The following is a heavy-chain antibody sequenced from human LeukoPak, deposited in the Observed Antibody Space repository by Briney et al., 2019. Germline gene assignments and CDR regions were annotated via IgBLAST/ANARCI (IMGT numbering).Heavy chain of an antibody. CDR3: AKIRRGFHGSGSLDY. D-gene: IGHD3-10*01. Sequence: PGGSLRLSCAASGFTFSSYGMHWVRQAPGKGLEWVAVISYDGSNRYYADSVKGRFTISRDNSKNTLYLQMNSLRAEDTAVYYCAKIRRGFHGSGSLDYWGQGTLVTVSS. J-gene: IGHJ4*02. V-gene: IGHV3-30*18. CDR2: ISYDGSNR. CDR1: GFTFSSYG.